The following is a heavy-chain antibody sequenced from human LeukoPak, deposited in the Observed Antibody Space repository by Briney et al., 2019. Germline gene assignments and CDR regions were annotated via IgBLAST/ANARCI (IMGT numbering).Heavy chain of an antibody. Sequence: SETLSLTCTVSGYSISSGYYWGWIRQPPGKGLEWIGSIYHSGSTYYNPSLKSRVTISVDTSKNQFSLKLSSVTAADTAVYYCARVYYDSSGYSHWGQGTLVTVSS. CDR2: IYHSGST. CDR1: GYSISSGYY. J-gene: IGHJ4*02. CDR3: ARVYYDSSGYSH. D-gene: IGHD3-22*01. V-gene: IGHV4-38-2*02.